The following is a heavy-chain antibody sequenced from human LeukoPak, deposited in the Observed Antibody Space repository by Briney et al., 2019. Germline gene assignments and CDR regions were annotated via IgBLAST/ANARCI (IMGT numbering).Heavy chain of an antibody. Sequence: SETLSLTCTVSGGSISSYYWSWIRQPPGKGLEWIGYIFYSGSTNYNPSLKSRVTISVDTSKSQFSLNLSSGTAADTAVYYCAREKSSGWYGGDFDYWGQGTLVTVSS. CDR2: IFYSGST. D-gene: IGHD6-19*01. CDR3: AREKSSGWYGGDFDY. J-gene: IGHJ4*02. V-gene: IGHV4-59*01. CDR1: GGSISSYY.